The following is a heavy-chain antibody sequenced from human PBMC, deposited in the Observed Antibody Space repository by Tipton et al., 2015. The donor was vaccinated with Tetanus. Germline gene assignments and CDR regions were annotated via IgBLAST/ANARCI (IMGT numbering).Heavy chain of an antibody. CDR2: ITPIFGTT. CDR3: ARGYEHSNSWLWTKRTYVMDV. D-gene: IGHD6-13*01. V-gene: IGHV1-69*01. Sequence: QVQLVQSGAEMKKPGSSVKVSCKASGGTFTNYALSWVRQAPGQGLEWVGGITPIFGTTNYAPKFQGRVTITADESTNTAYMELSSLRSEDTAMYYCARGYEHSNSWLWTKRTYVMDVWGQGTTVTVSS. J-gene: IGHJ6*02. CDR1: GGTFTNYA.